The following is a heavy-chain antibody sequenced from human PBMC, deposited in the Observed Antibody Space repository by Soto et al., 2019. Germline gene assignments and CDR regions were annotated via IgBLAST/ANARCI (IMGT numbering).Heavy chain of an antibody. J-gene: IGHJ4*02. V-gene: IGHV4-59*08. CDR2: IYYNGGST. Sequence: SETLSLTCTVSGGSISSYYWSWIRHPPGKGLEWIGYIYYNGGSTNYNPSLKSRVTISVDTSKNQFSLKLSSVTAADTAVYYCARRYGDYFDYWGQGTLVTVSS. CDR1: GGSISSYY. D-gene: IGHD4-17*01. CDR3: ARRYGDYFDY.